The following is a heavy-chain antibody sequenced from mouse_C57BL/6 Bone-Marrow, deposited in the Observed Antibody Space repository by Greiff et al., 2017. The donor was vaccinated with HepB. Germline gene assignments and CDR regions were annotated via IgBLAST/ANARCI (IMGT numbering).Heavy chain of an antibody. V-gene: IGHV1-64*01. CDR1: GYTFTSYW. D-gene: IGHD2-3*01. CDR2: VHPDSGST. CDR3: ARGWGNFDY. J-gene: IGHJ2*01. Sequence: QVQLQQPGAELVKPGASVKLSCKASGYTFTSYWMHWVKQRPGQGLEWIGKVHPDSGSTNYTEKFQSKATLNVDKSSSTAYMQLSSLTSEDSAVYYWARGWGNFDYWGQGTTLTVAS.